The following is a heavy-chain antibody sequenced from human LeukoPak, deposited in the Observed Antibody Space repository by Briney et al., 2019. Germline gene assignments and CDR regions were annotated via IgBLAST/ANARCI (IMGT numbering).Heavy chain of an antibody. CDR1: GFTFSSYS. D-gene: IGHD3-22*01. Sequence: PGGSLRLSCAASGFTFSSYSMNWVRQAPGKGLEWVSSISSSSSYIYYADSVKGRFTISRDNAKNSLYLQMNSLRAEDTAVYYCARGGFYYDSSGYYYYYWGQGTLVTVSS. J-gene: IGHJ4*02. V-gene: IGHV3-21*01. CDR3: ARGGFYYDSSGYYYYY. CDR2: ISSSSSYI.